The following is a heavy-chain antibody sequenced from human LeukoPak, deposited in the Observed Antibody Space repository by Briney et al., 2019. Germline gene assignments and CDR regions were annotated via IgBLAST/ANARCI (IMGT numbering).Heavy chain of an antibody. J-gene: IGHJ4*02. CDR2: IIPIFGTA. D-gene: IGHD3-3*01. CDR1: GGTFSSYA. Sequence: SVKVSCKASGGTFSSYAISWVRQAPGQGLEWMGGIIPIFGTANYAQKFQGRVTITADESTSTAYMELSSLRSEDTAVYYRASATYYDFWSGYYRFDYWGQGTLVTVSS. CDR3: ASATYYDFWSGYYRFDY. V-gene: IGHV1-69*01.